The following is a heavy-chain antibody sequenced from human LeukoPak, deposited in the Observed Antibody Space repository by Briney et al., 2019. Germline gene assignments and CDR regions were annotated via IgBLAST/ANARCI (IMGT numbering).Heavy chain of an antibody. CDR1: GFSLSDYY. CDR3: APALDHDYYDSSGYYPWYFDY. J-gene: IGHJ4*02. V-gene: IGHV3-11*04. D-gene: IGHD3-22*01. Sequence: GGSLRLSCVASGFSLSDYYMSWIRQAPGKGLEWVSYIGSTIYYADSVKGRFTISRDNAKNSLYLQMNSLRAEDTAVYYCAPALDHDYYDSSGYYPWYFDYWGQGTLVTVSS. CDR2: IGSTI.